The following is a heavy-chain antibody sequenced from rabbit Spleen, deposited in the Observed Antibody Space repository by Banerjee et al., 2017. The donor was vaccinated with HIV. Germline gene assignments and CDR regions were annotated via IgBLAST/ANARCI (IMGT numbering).Heavy chain of an antibody. CDR3: ARDAGSGPYIDGYFNL. CDR2: IWGGSSGST. J-gene: IGHJ4*01. Sequence: LEESGGGLVKPGGTLTLTCTVSGFSFSSSVWICWVRQAPGKGLEWIACIWGGSSGSTYYATWAKGRFTISKTSSTTVTLQMTSLTVADTATYFCARDAGSGPYIDGYFNLWGQGTLVTVS. D-gene: IGHD8-1*01. CDR1: GFSFSSSVW. V-gene: IGHV1S45*01.